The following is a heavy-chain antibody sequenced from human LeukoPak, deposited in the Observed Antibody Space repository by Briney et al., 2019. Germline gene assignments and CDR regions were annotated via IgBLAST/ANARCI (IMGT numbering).Heavy chain of an antibody. CDR2: IIPIFGTA. Sequence: SVKVSCKASGGTFSSYAISWVRQAPGQGLEWMGGIIPIFGTANYAQKFQGRVTITADESTSTAYMELSSLRSEDTAVYYCTRGVAAADREEHYYYYYMDVWAKGPRSPSP. V-gene: IGHV1-69*13. D-gene: IGHD6-13*01. CDR1: GGTFSSYA. CDR3: TRGVAAADREEHYYYYYMDV. J-gene: IGHJ6*03.